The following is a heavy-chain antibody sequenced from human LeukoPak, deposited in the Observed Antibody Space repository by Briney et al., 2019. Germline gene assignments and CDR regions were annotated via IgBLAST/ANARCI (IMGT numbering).Heavy chain of an antibody. V-gene: IGHV3-11*04. CDR3: AGGSGHDDWQRY. J-gene: IGHJ4*02. Sequence: GGSLRLSCAASGFTFSDYYMSWIRQAPGKGLEWVSYISSSGSTIYYADSVKGRFTISRGNSKNSLYLQMNSLRAEDTAVYYCAGGSGHDDWQRYWGQGTLVTVSS. CDR1: GFTFSDYY. D-gene: IGHD5-12*01. CDR2: ISSSGSTI.